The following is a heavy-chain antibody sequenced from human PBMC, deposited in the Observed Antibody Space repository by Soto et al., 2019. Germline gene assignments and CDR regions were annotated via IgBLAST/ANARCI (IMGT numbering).Heavy chain of an antibody. D-gene: IGHD7-27*01. J-gene: IGHJ4*02. CDR2: IIPGFGTT. CDR3: AIEVWGRGGYYLDS. V-gene: IGHV1-69*01. Sequence: QVHVVQSGAEVKKPGSSVKVTCKAFGGTFNSFGINWLRQAPGQGLEGMGGIIPGFGTTKYAQKFRDRVTLVADGSTSTSYMELSSLTSDDTAVYYCAIEVWGRGGYYLDSWGQGTLVTVSS. CDR1: GGTFNSFG.